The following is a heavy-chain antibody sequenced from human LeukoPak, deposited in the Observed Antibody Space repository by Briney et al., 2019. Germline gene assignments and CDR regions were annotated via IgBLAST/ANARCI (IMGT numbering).Heavy chain of an antibody. D-gene: IGHD2-15*01. Sequence: GSLRLSCAASGFTVSSNYMSWVRQAPGKGLEWVSVIYSGGSGGSTYYADSVKGRFTISRDNSKNTLYLHMNSLRAEDTAVYYCARDGGSGPAEYFQHWGQGTLVTVSS. CDR3: ARDGGSGPAEYFQH. CDR1: GFTVSSNY. V-gene: IGHV3-66*02. CDR2: IYSGGSGGST. J-gene: IGHJ1*01.